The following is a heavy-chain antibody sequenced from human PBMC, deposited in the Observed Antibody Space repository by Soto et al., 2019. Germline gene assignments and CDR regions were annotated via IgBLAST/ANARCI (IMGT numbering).Heavy chain of an antibody. CDR1: GYTFTSYY. J-gene: IGHJ6*02. CDR3: ARELGGYYGMDV. D-gene: IGHD3-16*01. Sequence: ASVKVSCKASGYTFTSYYMPWVRQAPGQGLEWMGIINPSGGSTSYAQKFQGRVTMTRDTSTSTVYMELSSLRSEDTAVYYCARELGGYYGMDVWGQGTTVTVSS. V-gene: IGHV1-46*01. CDR2: INPSGGST.